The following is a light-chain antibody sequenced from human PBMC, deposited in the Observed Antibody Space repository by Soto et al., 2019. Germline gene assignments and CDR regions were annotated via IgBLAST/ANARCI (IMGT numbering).Light chain of an antibody. J-gene: IGKJ4*01. CDR3: QQYNSYSGT. CDR1: QSISSW. V-gene: IGKV1-5*01. CDR2: DAS. Sequence: DIQMTQSPSTLSASVGDRVTITCRASQSISSWLAWYQQKPGKAPKLLIYDASSLESGVPSRFSGSGSGTAVTLTISSLQPNDFATYYCQQYNSYSGTFGGGTKVEIK.